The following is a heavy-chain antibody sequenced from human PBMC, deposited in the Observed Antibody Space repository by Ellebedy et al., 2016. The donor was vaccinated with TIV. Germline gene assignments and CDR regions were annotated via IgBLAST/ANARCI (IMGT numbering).Heavy chain of an antibody. J-gene: IGHJ4*02. Sequence: GESLKISCEASGFTFSSYWMHSDRQPPGKGLVWVSRLTTGGEMYADSGKGRSPVSRVNAKNTLYLQMNSLRAEDTAVYDCARILGGSGSRSEAIDYWGQGTLVTVSS. CDR3: ARILGGSGSRSEAIDY. D-gene: IGHD5-12*01. CDR1: GFTFSSYW. CDR2: LTTGGE. V-gene: IGHV3-74*03.